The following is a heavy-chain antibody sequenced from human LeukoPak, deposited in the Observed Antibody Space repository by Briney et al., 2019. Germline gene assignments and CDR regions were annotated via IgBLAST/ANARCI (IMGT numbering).Heavy chain of an antibody. J-gene: IGHJ4*02. D-gene: IGHD3-10*01. Sequence: GGSLRLSCAASGFTFNTYGMHWVRQAPGKGLERVTIISYDGSNKYYADSVKGRFTISRDNSKNTLYLQMNSLRAEDTAVYYCAKDEGSLWFGELSFWGQGTLVTVSS. CDR2: ISYDGSNK. V-gene: IGHV3-30*18. CDR3: AKDEGSLWFGELSF. CDR1: GFTFNTYG.